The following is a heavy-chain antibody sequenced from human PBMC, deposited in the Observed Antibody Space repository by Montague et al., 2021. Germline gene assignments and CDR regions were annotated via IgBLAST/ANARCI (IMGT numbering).Heavy chain of an antibody. Sequence: SETLSLTCAVYGASFKAYYWSWIRQPPGKGLEWIGEMKSSGASNYNPYLTSRVTISVDIPTKQFSLNLRSMTAADTAMYYCMGWSGFESGDFWGQGTQVIVSS. CDR1: GASFKAYY. D-gene: IGHD3-3*01. CDR2: MKSSGAS. V-gene: IGHV4-34*01. CDR3: MGWSGFESGDF. J-gene: IGHJ4*02.